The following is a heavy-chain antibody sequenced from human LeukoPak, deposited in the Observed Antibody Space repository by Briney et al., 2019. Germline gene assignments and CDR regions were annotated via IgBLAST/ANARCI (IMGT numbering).Heavy chain of an antibody. CDR2: INHSGST. CDR3: ATNRDHDYGDNRAYYFDY. J-gene: IGHJ4*02. CDR1: GGSFSGYY. V-gene: IGHV4-34*01. Sequence: PSETLSLTCAVYGGSFSGYYWSWIRQPPGRGLEWIGEINHSGSTNYNPSLKSRVTISVDTSKNQFSLKLSSVTAADTAVYYCATNRDHDYGDNRAYYFDYWGQGTLVTVSS. D-gene: IGHD4-17*01.